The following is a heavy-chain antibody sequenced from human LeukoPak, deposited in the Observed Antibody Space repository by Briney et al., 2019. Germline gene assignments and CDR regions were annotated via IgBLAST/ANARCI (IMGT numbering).Heavy chain of an antibody. CDR2: ISGTNDNT. CDR1: GFTFSSYA. V-gene: IGHV3-23*01. Sequence: RSGGSLRLSCAASGFTFSSYAMSWVRQAPGKGLEWVSEISGTNDNTHYADSVKGRFTISRDRSKNTLYLQMNSLRAEDTAVYYCAPSRFSVWEGYFQHWGQGTLVTVSS. D-gene: IGHD1-26*01. CDR3: APSRFSVWEGYFQH. J-gene: IGHJ1*01.